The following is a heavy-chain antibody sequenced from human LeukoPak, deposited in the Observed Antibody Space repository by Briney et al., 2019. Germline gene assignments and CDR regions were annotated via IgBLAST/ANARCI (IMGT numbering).Heavy chain of an antibody. V-gene: IGHV1-69*06. CDR2: IIPIFGTA. J-gene: IGHJ4*02. Sequence: SVKVSCKASGGTFSNYAISWVRQAPGQGLEWMGGIIPIFGTANYAQKFRGRVTITADKSTRTAYMELSSLRSEDTAVYYCARAFSSGWFDYWGQGTLVTVSS. CDR1: GGTFSNYA. D-gene: IGHD6-19*01. CDR3: ARAFSSGWFDY.